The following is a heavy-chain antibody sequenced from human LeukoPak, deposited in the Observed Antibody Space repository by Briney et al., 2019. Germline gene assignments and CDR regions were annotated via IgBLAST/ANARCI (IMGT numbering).Heavy chain of an antibody. CDR2: VKEDGSEK. Sequence: GGSLRLSCAASGFTFISTWMTWLRQAPGKGLEWVANVKEDGSEKYYVDSVKGRFSISRDNAKSSLFLQMNTLRAEDTAVYYCARDSGPDAFDIWGQGTLVTVSS. CDR3: ARDSGPDAFDI. V-gene: IGHV3-7*04. D-gene: IGHD2-15*01. CDR1: GFTFISTW. J-gene: IGHJ3*02.